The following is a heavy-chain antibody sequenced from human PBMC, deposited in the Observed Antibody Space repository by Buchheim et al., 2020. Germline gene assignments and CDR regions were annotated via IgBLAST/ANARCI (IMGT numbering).Heavy chain of an antibody. D-gene: IGHD2-15*01. Sequence: QVHLVQSGADVKKVGSSVKVACKASEGTFGSDAISWVRQAPGQGLEWLGRTMPLAGITNYAQKFQGRVTLTGAKYRRPDYMELTNLRSDDSGTYYCARGFGGIARDWGQGTL. V-gene: IGHV1-69*04. CDR2: TMPLAGIT. CDR3: ARGFGGIARD. CDR1: EGTFGSDA. J-gene: IGHJ4*02.